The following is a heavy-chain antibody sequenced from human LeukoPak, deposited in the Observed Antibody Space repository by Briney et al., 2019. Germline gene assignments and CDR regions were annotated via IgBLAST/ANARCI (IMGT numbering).Heavy chain of an antibody. D-gene: IGHD2-21*02. CDR2: ISAYNGNT. Sequence: ASVKVSCKASGYTFTSYGISWVRQAPGQGLEWMGWISAYNGNTNYAQKLQGRVTMTTDTSTSTAYMELRSLRSDDTAVYYCARDWQWGFVVVTAIGAWFDPWGQGALVTVSS. CDR1: GYTFTSYG. CDR3: ARDWQWGFVVVTAIGAWFDP. V-gene: IGHV1-18*01. J-gene: IGHJ5*02.